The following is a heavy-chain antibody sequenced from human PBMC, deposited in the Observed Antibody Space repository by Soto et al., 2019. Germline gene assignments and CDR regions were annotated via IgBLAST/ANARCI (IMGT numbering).Heavy chain of an antibody. Sequence: LILSCAASGFTFSSYGIHWVRQAPGKGLGWGAAISYDGSNKHYADSVKGRFTISRDNSKNTVFLQMDSLRAEDTAVYYCAKNLLEEPADYYDTKADALDTWGQGTIVTVSS. CDR3: AKNLLEEPADYYDTKADALDT. V-gene: IGHV3-30*18. CDR2: ISYDGSNK. CDR1: GFTFSSYG. D-gene: IGHD3-22*01. J-gene: IGHJ3*02.